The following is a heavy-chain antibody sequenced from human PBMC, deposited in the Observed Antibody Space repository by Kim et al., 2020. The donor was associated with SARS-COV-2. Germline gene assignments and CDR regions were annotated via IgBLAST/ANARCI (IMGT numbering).Heavy chain of an antibody. CDR3: ARGGGWELLTAWRYYYYYGMDV. Sequence: SETLSLTCAVYGGSFSGYYWSWIRQPPGKGLEWIGEINHSGSTNYNPSLKSRLTISVDTSKNQFSLKLSSVTAADTAVYYCARGGGWELLTAWRYYYYYGMDVWGQGTTVTVSS. J-gene: IGHJ6*02. CDR1: GGSFSGYY. V-gene: IGHV4-34*01. CDR2: INHSGST. D-gene: IGHD1-26*01.